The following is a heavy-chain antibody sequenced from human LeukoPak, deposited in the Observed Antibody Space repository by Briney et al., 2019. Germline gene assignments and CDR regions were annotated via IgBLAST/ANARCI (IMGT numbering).Heavy chain of an antibody. CDR3: ARVGYGDYYFDY. CDR1: GGSISSYY. CDR2: IYYSGST. V-gene: IGHV4-59*12. D-gene: IGHD4-17*01. Sequence: SETLSLTCTVSGGSISSYYWSWIRQPAGKGLEWIGYIYYSGSTNYNPSLKSRVTMSVDTSKNQFSLKLSSVTAEDPAVYYCARVGYGDYYFDYWGQGTPVTVSS. J-gene: IGHJ4*02.